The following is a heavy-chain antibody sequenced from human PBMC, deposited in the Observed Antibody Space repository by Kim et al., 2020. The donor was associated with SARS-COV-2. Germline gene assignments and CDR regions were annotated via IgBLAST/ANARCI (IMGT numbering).Heavy chain of an antibody. V-gene: IGHV3-73*01. Sequence: GGSLRLSCAASGFTFSGSAMHWVRQASGKGLEWVGRIRSKANSYATAYAASVKGRFTISRDDSKNTAYLQMNSLKTEDTAVYYCTRHVDYYDSSGYYYGLLGYYYYGMDVWGQGTTVTVSS. CDR1: GFTFSGSA. CDR2: IRSKANSYAT. D-gene: IGHD3-22*01. CDR3: TRHVDYYDSSGYYYGLLGYYYYGMDV. J-gene: IGHJ6*02.